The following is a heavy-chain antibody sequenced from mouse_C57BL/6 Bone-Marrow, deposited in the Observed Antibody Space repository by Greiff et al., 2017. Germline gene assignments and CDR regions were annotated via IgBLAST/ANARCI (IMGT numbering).Heavy chain of an antibody. J-gene: IGHJ2*01. Sequence: VQLQQPGAELVMPGASVKLSCKASGYTFTSYWMHWVKQRPGQGLEWIGEIDPSDSYTNYNQKFKGKSTLTVDKSSSTAYMQLSSLTSEDSAVYYCARCNYYGSSDLDYWGQGTTLTVSS. CDR2: IDPSDSYT. CDR1: GYTFTSYW. CDR3: ARCNYYGSSDLDY. D-gene: IGHD1-1*01. V-gene: IGHV1-69*01.